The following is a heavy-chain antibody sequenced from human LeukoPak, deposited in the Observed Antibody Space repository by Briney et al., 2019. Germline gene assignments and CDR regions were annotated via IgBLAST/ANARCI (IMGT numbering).Heavy chain of an antibody. CDR1: GDSVSGNSVT. CDR3: ARRLTQYDCFDP. Sequence: SQTLSLTCAISGDSVSGNSVTWNWIRQSPSRGLEWLGRTYRSTWYNDYAVSVRGRITVNPDTSKNQFSLHLNSVTPEDTAVYYCARRLTQYDCFDPWGQGILVTVSS. D-gene: IGHD2-2*01. J-gene: IGHJ5*02. CDR2: TYRSTWYN. V-gene: IGHV6-1*01.